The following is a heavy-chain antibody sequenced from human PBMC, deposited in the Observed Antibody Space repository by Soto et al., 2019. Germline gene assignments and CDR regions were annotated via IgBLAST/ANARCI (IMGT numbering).Heavy chain of an antibody. V-gene: IGHV3-7*03. J-gene: IGHJ6*02. D-gene: IGHD2-2*01. CDR2: IKQGGGNK. CDR1: GFTFSSYA. Sequence: LRLSCAASGFTFSSYAMSWVRQGPGKGLEWVANIKQGGGNKYYVDSVKGRFTISRDNAKNSLYLQMNSLKTEDTAVYYCQYQLLTYYYGMDVWGQGTTVTVSS. CDR3: QYQLLTYYYGMDV.